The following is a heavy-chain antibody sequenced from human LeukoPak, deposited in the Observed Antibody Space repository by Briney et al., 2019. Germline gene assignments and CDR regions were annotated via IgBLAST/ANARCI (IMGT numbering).Heavy chain of an antibody. CDR1: GFTFSSYW. V-gene: IGHV3-74*01. CDR3: ARDYSSSWYPFDY. D-gene: IGHD6-13*01. CDR2: INSDGSST. Sequence: GGSLRLSCAASGFTFSSYWMHWVRQAPGKGLVWVSRINSDGSSTSYADSVKGRFTISRDNAKNSLYLQMNSLRAEDTAVYYCARDYSSSWYPFDYWGQGTLVTVSS. J-gene: IGHJ4*02.